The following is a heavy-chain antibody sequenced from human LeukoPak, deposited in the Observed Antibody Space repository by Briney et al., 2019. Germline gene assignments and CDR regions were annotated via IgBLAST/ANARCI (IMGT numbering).Heavy chain of an antibody. CDR1: GGSFSGYY. CDR3: ARGRISSGGSCYGTDY. J-gene: IGHJ4*02. D-gene: IGHD2-15*01. V-gene: IGHV4-34*01. Sequence: PSGTLSLTCAVYGGSFSGYYWSWIRQPPGKGLEWIGEINHSGSTNYNPSLKSRVTISVDTSKNQFSLKLSSVTAADTAVYYCARGRISSGGSCYGTDYWGQGTLVTVSS. CDR2: INHSGST.